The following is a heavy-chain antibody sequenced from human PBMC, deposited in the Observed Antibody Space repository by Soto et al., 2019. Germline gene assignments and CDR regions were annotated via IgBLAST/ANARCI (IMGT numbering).Heavy chain of an antibody. J-gene: IGHJ4*02. V-gene: IGHV4-59*01. CDR3: ARVGWLRAIDY. CDR2: IYYSGST. Sequence: PSETLSLTCTVSGGSISSYYWSWIRQPPGKGLEWIGYIYYSGSTNYNPSLKSRVTISVDTSKNQFSLKLSSVTAADTAVYYCARVGWLRAIDYWGQGTLVTVSS. CDR1: GGSISSYY. D-gene: IGHD5-12*01.